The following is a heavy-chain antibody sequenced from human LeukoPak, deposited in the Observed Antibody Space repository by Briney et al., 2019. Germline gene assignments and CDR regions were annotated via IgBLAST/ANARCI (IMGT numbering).Heavy chain of an antibody. Sequence: PGGSLRLSCAASGFTFSIYGMHWIRQAPGKGLEWVAVISYDGSNKYYADSVKGRFTISRDNSKNTLYLQMNSLRAEDTAVYYCARERVIAVAGLWFDPWGQGTLVTVSS. D-gene: IGHD6-19*01. CDR1: GFTFSIYG. V-gene: IGHV3-30*19. CDR2: ISYDGSNK. CDR3: ARERVIAVAGLWFDP. J-gene: IGHJ5*02.